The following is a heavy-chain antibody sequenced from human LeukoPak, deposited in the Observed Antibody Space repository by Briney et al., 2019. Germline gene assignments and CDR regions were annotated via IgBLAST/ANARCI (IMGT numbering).Heavy chain of an antibody. J-gene: IGHJ2*01. CDR2: ISGSGGST. CDR1: GFTFSSYA. D-gene: IGHD3-9*01. CDR3: AKNPIQYYDILTGPDWYFDL. Sequence: GGSLRLSCAASGFTFSSYAMSWVRQAPGKGLEWVSAISGSGGSTYYADSVKGRFTISRDNSKNPLYLQMNSLRAEDTAVYYCAKNPIQYYDILTGPDWYFDLWGRGTLVTVSS. V-gene: IGHV3-23*01.